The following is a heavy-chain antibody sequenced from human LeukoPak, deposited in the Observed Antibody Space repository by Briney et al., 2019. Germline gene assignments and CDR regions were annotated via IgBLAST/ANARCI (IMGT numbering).Heavy chain of an antibody. V-gene: IGHV1-2*02. Sequence: ASVKVSCKASGYTFTGYYMHWVRQAPGPGLEWMGWINTNSGGTNYAQKFQGRVNMTRDTSISTAYMELSRLRSDCTAVYYCARDRSSGWYEFADYWGQGTLVTVSS. J-gene: IGHJ4*02. CDR1: GYTFTGYY. CDR3: ARDRSSGWYEFADY. CDR2: INTNSGGT. D-gene: IGHD6-19*01.